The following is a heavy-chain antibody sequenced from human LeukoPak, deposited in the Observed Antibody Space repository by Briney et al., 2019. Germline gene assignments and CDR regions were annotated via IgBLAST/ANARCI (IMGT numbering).Heavy chain of an antibody. V-gene: IGHV4-59*01. CDR1: GGSINSYY. D-gene: IGHD3-10*01. J-gene: IGHJ4*02. CDR3: ARGALVTMVRGVIITTSHFDY. Sequence: SETLSLTCTVSGGSINSYYWSWIRQPPGKALEWIGFISYSGSTNYNPSLKSRVTISVDTSKNQFSLKLSSVTAADTAVYYCARGALVTMVRGVIITTSHFDYWGQGTLVTVSS. CDR2: ISYSGST.